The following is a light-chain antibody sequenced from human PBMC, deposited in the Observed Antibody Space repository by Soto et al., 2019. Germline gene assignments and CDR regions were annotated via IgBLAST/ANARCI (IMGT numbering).Light chain of an antibody. CDR2: GAS. Sequence: EIVLTQSPGTLSLSPGERATLSCRASQSVNTNYLAWYQQKSGQAHRLLIYGASSRATGIPDRFIGSGSGTDFTLTISRLEPEDFAAYFCQQYGSSPITFGQGTRLEIK. V-gene: IGKV3-20*01. CDR1: QSVNTNY. CDR3: QQYGSSPIT. J-gene: IGKJ5*01.